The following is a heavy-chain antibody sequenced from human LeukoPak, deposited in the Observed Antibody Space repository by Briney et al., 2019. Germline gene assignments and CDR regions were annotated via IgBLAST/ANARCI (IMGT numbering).Heavy chain of an antibody. V-gene: IGHV3-30*18. CDR3: AKDREASDIVVVTATAFDY. Sequence: GGSLRLSCAASGFTFSSYGMHWVRQAPGKGLEWVAVISYDGSNKYYADSVKGRFTISRDNSKNTLYLQMNSLRAEDTAVYYCAKDREASDIVVVTATAFDYWGQGTLATVSS. D-gene: IGHD2-21*02. CDR1: GFTFSSYG. CDR2: ISYDGSNK. J-gene: IGHJ4*02.